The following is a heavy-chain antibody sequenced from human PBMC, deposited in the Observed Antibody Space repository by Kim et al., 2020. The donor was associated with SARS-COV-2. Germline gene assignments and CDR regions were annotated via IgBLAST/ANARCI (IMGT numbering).Heavy chain of an antibody. D-gene: IGHD2-2*02. CDR1: GGSFSGHQ. Sequence: SETLSLTCAVYGGSFSGHQWSWIRQPPGKGLEWIGEIRQGGSAKYSPSLKSRVTISVDTSKNQFSLKLNSVSAADTGFYYCARGRAGVVPAPILGIGPHYDYFIMDVWGQGTTVTVSS. J-gene: IGHJ6*02. CDR3: ARGRAGVVPAPILGIGPHYDYFIMDV. V-gene: IGHV4-34*01. CDR2: IRQGGSA.